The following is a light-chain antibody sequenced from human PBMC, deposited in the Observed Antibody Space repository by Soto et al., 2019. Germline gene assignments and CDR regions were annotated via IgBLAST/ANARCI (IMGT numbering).Light chain of an antibody. V-gene: IGKV3-20*01. CDR3: QQYDKSPLT. CDR2: GVS. Sequence: EIVLTQSPGTLSLSSGERATLSCRASQSVSNSHLAWHQQKPGQAPRLLIFGVSRRAAGIPDRFSGSGSGTDFTLTIYRXEPEDYAVYYCQQYDKSPLTFGGGTKVDTK. J-gene: IGKJ4*01. CDR1: QSVSNSH.